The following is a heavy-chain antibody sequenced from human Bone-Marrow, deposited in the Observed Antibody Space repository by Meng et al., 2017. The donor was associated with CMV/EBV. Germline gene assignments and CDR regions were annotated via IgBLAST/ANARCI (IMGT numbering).Heavy chain of an antibody. D-gene: IGHD6-6*01. V-gene: IGHV1-2*02. CDR3: ARGPLSSGY. J-gene: IGHJ4*02. Sequence: ASVKVSCKAYGYSFTGHYLHWVRQAPGQGLEWMGWIDPNSGGTNYAQNFQGRVTMTRDTSINTAYMELGRLRSDDTAVYYCARGPLSSGYWGQGTLVTVSS. CDR2: IDPNSGGT. CDR1: GYSFTGHY.